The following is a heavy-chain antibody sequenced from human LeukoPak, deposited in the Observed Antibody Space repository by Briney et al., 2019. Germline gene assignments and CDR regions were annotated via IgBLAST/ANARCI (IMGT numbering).Heavy chain of an antibody. Sequence: PGGSLRLSCAASGFTFDDYAMHWVRQAPGKGLEWVSLISGDGGSTYYADSVKGRFTISRDNSKNSLYLQMNSLRTEDTALYYCAKDLAQQLLQYYYYYGMDVWGQGTTVTVSS. CDR3: AKDLAQQLLQYYYYYGMDV. J-gene: IGHJ6*02. D-gene: IGHD6-6*01. V-gene: IGHV3-43*02. CDR1: GFTFDDYA. CDR2: ISGDGGST.